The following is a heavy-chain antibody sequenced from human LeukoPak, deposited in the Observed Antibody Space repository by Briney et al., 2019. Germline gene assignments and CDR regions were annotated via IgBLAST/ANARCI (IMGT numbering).Heavy chain of an antibody. D-gene: IGHD5-24*01. CDR2: IKGDGSHT. CDR3: VRDGDAYIFDC. V-gene: IGHV3-74*01. CDR1: GFFFRNYW. Sequence: SGGSLRVSCAASGFFFRNYWMHWVRQAPGKGVVWVSRIKGDGSHTSYADSVKGRFTISRDNARNTLYLQMNSLRAEDTAIYYCVRDGDAYIFDCGGQGTLVTVSS. J-gene: IGHJ4*02.